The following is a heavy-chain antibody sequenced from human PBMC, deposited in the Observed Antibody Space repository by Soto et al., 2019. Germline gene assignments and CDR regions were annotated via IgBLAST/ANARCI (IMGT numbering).Heavy chain of an antibody. CDR1: GFSLSTSGVG. V-gene: IGHV2-5*02. CDR3: AHRRGYYYDSSGYYFDY. Sequence: SGPTLVNPTQTLTLTCTFSGFSLSTSGVGVGWIRQPPGKALEWLALIYWDDDKRYSPSLKSRLTITKDTSKNQVVLTMTNMDPVDTATYYCAHRRGYYYDSSGYYFDYWGQGTLVTVSS. D-gene: IGHD3-22*01. CDR2: IYWDDDK. J-gene: IGHJ4*02.